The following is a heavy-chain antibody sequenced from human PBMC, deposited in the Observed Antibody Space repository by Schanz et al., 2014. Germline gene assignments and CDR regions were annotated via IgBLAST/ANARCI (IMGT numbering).Heavy chain of an antibody. CDR1: GGSISSCTYS. Sequence: QLQLQESGSGLVKPSQTLSLTCAVSGGSISSCTYSWSWIRQPPGKGLEWIGYIYHTGTTYYSPTLKSRATRSVDKSKKEFSLRLTSLTAADTALYYCVRGVGAWEQRIFDYWGKGTLVTVSS. D-gene: IGHD1-26*01. CDR3: VRGVGAWEQRIFDY. CDR2: IYHTGTT. J-gene: IGHJ4*02. V-gene: IGHV4-30-2*01.